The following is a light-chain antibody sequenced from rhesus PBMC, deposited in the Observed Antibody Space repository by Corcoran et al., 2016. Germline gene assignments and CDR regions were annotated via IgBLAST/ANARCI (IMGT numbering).Light chain of an antibody. V-gene: IGKV1-74*01. CDR1: ENVNNY. CDR2: KAS. CDR3: QHGYGTPWT. J-gene: IGKJ1*01. Sequence: DIQMTQSPSSLSASVGDRVTITCRASENVNNYLNWYQQKPGKAPTPLIYKASNLQRGVPSRFSGSGSGTDYTFTISSLQPEDVATYYCQHGYGTPWTFGQGTKVEIK.